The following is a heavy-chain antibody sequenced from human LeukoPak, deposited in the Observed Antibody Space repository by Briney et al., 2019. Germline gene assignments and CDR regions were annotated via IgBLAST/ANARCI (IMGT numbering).Heavy chain of an antibody. V-gene: IGHV4-34*01. Sequence: SETLSLTCAVYGGSFYGGSFSGYYWSWIRQPPEKGLEWIGEINHSGSTNYNPSLKSRVTISVDTSKNQFSLKLSSVTAADTAVYYCASVGSGWYPDYWGQGTLVTVSS. CDR2: INHSGST. CDR3: ASVGSGWYPDY. CDR1: GGSFSGYY. J-gene: IGHJ4*02. D-gene: IGHD6-19*01.